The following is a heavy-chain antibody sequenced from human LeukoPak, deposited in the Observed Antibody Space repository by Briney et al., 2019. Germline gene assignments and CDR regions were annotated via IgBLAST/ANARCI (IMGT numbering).Heavy chain of an antibody. CDR2: IYYSGNT. V-gene: IGHV4-59*01. J-gene: IGHJ5*02. CDR3: ARVQGQQLVEWFDP. CDR1: GGTISTYY. Sequence: PSETLSLTCTASGGTISTYYRSWIRQPPGKGLEWIGHIYYSGNTRYNPSLKSRVTISVDTSKNQFSLKVSSVTAADTAVYYCARVQGQQLVEWFDPWGQGTLVTVSS. D-gene: IGHD6-13*01.